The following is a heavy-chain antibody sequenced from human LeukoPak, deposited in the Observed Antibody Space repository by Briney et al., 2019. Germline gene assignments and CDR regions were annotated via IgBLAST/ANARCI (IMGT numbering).Heavy chain of an antibody. CDR3: ARDPGLPYNWFDP. Sequence: PSETLSLTCTVSGGSICSSSYYWGWIRQPPGKGLEGIGSIYYSGSTYYNPSLKSRVTISVDTSKNQFSLKLSSVTAADTAVYYCARDPGLPYNWFDPWGQGTLVTVSS. V-gene: IGHV4-39*07. D-gene: IGHD5/OR15-5a*01. J-gene: IGHJ5*02. CDR1: GGSICSSSYY. CDR2: IYYSGST.